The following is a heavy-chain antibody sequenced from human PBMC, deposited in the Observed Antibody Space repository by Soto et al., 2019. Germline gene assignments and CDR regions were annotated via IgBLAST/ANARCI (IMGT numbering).Heavy chain of an antibody. D-gene: IGHD3-3*01. Sequence: GGSLRLSCAASGFTFSSYGMHWVRQAPGKGLEWVAVIWYDGSNKYYADSVKGRFTISRDNSKNTLYLQMNSLRAEDTDVYYCARGYGNITIFGVVIRKDAFDIWGQGTMVTVSS. CDR2: IWYDGSNK. J-gene: IGHJ3*02. CDR3: ARGYGNITIFGVVIRKDAFDI. CDR1: GFTFSSYG. V-gene: IGHV3-33*01.